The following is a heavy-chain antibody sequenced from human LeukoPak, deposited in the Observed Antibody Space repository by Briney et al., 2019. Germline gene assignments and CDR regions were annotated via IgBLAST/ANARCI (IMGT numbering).Heavy chain of an antibody. CDR3: AKAAVYSRNWTPFDD. J-gene: IGHJ4*02. CDR2: ISWSSGII. CDR1: GFIFDDHG. Sequence: SLRLSCAASGFIFDDHGMHWVRQAPGKGLEWVSGISWSSGIIGYADSVKGRFTISRDTSKNTLFLQMNSLRADDTAIYYCAKAAVYSRNWTPFDDWGQGTLVTVSS. V-gene: IGHV3-9*01. D-gene: IGHD6-13*01.